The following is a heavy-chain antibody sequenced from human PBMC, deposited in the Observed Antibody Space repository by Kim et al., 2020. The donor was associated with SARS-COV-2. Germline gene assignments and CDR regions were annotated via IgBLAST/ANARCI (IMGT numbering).Heavy chain of an antibody. V-gene: IGHV3-23*01. D-gene: IGHD3-22*01. J-gene: IGHJ4*02. CDR3: AKVRNYYDTDSYYYFFDY. CDR2: ISGSGDSR. Sequence: GGSLRLSCAASGFTFSIYAMNWVRQAPGKGLEWVSAISGSGDSRDYPDSVRGRFTISRDNSKNMLHLQMNSLRAEDTAVYYCAKVRNYYDTDSYYYFFDYWGQGTLVTVSS. CDR1: GFTFSIYA.